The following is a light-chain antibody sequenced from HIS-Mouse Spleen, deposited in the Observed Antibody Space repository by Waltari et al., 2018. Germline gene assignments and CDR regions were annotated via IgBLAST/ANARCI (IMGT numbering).Light chain of an antibody. V-gene: IGLV2-23*01. Sequence: QSALTQPASVSGSPGQSITISCTGTSSAVGSYHLFSWYQPHPGKAPNLMIHEGSKRPSGVSNRFSGSKSGNTASLTISGLQAEDEADYYCCSYAGSSTWVFGGGNKLTVL. CDR2: EGS. CDR3: CSYAGSSTWV. CDR1: SSAVGSYHL. J-gene: IGLJ3*02.